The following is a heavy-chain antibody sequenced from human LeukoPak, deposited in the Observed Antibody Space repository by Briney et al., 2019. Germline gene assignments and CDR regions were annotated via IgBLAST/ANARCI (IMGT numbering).Heavy chain of an antibody. V-gene: IGHV4-61*02. J-gene: IGHJ5*02. D-gene: IGHD3-16*01. Sequence: SETLSLTCTVSGGSINSGSYYWSWIRQPAGKGLEWIGRISTSGSTNYNPSLKSRVTMSVDTSKNQFSLKLSSVTAADTAVYYCARDKGGFDPWGQGTLVTVSS. CDR1: GGSINSGSYY. CDR3: ARDKGGFDP. CDR2: ISTSGST.